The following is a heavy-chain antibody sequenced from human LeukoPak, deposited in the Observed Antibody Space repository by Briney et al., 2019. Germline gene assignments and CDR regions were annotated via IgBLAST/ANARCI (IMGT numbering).Heavy chain of an antibody. Sequence: SENLSLNCIVSGDSIVTYYWSWIRQPAGKGLEWIGRINTSGGTNYNPSLKSRVTMSVDTSTNQFSLKLTSVTAADTAVYYCARDAGRTRAPFDYWGQGTLVTVSS. D-gene: IGHD6-13*01. CDR2: INTSGGT. CDR1: GDSIVTYY. CDR3: ARDAGRTRAPFDY. J-gene: IGHJ4*02. V-gene: IGHV4-4*07.